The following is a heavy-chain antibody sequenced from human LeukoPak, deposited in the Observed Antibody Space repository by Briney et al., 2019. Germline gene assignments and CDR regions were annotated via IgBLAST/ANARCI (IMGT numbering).Heavy chain of an antibody. V-gene: IGHV4-34*01. J-gene: IGHJ4*02. Sequence: PSETLSLTCAVYGESFSGYYWSWIRQPPGKGLEWIGEINHSGSTNYNPSLKSRVTISVDTSKNQFSLKLSSVTAADTAVFYCARGLSNSRRTLLGLDYWGQGTLVTVSS. D-gene: IGHD3-16*01. CDR3: ARGLSNSRRTLLGLDY. CDR1: GESFSGYY. CDR2: INHSGST.